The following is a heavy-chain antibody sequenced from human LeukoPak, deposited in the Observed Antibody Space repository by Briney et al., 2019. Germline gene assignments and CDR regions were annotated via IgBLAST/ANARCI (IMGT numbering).Heavy chain of an antibody. Sequence: SETLSLTCIVSSGSFTSSYWSWFRQPPGKGLEWIGYMYYDGRTNYNPSLKSRVPISIDTSKNQFSLKLTSVTTADTAVYYCTRGTGWLTTDWGQGTLVTVSS. CDR2: MYYDGRT. J-gene: IGHJ4*02. CDR1: SGSFTSSY. V-gene: IGHV4-59*01. D-gene: IGHD5-12*01. CDR3: TRGTGWLTTD.